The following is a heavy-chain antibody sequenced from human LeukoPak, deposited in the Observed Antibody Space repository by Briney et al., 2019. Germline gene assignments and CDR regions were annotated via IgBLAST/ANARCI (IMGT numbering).Heavy chain of an antibody. V-gene: IGHV1-2*02. CDR2: INPNSGGT. CDR3: AREPAAIPELAFDI. D-gene: IGHD2-2*02. CDR1: GYSFTAYY. Sequence: ASVKVSCKASGYSFTAYYMHWVRQATGQGLEWMGWINPNSGGTNYAQKFQGRVTMTRDTSISTAYMELSRLRSDDTAVYYCAREPAAIPELAFDIWGQGTVVTVSS. J-gene: IGHJ3*02.